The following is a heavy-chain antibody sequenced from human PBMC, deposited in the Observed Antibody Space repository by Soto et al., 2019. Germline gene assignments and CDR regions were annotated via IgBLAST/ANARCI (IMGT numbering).Heavy chain of an antibody. D-gene: IGHD3-10*01. Sequence: QVQLQESGPGLVKPSQTLSLSCTVSGGSISSGDYYWSWIRQPPGKGLEWIGYIYYSGTTYYNPSLKSRVTISVDTSKNQFSLKLSSVTAADTSVYYCANMVRGVTNWFDPWGQGTLVTVSS. CDR2: IYYSGTT. V-gene: IGHV4-30-4*01. J-gene: IGHJ5*02. CDR3: ANMVRGVTNWFDP. CDR1: GGSISSGDYY.